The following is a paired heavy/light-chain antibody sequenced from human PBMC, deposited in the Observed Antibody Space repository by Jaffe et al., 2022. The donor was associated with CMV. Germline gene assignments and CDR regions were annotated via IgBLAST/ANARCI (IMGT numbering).Light chain of an antibody. CDR2: DAS. CDR1: QSVSSY. J-gene: IGKJ4*01. Sequence: EIVLTQSPATLSLSPGERATLSCRASQSVSSYLAWYQQKPGQAPRLLIYDASNRATGIPARFSGSGSGTDFTLTISSLEPEDFAVYYCQQRSNWPVTFGGGTKVEIK. V-gene: IGKV3-11*01. CDR3: QQRSNWPVT.
Heavy chain of an antibody. CDR3: ARWDCSGGSCYSGAVNPYNWFDP. Sequence: QVQLVESGGGLVKPGGSLRLSCAASGFTFSDYYMSWIRQAPGKGLEWVSYISSSGSTIYYADSVKGRFTISRDNAKNSLYLQMNSLRAEDTAVYYCARWDCSGGSCYSGAVNPYNWFDPWGQGTLVTVSS. CDR2: ISSSGSTI. D-gene: IGHD2-15*01. V-gene: IGHV3-11*01. J-gene: IGHJ5*02. CDR1: GFTFSDYY.